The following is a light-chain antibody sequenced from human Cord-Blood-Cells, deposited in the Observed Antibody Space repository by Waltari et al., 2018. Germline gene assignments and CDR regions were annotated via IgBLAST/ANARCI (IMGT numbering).Light chain of an antibody. CDR3: SSYTSSSTS. J-gene: IGLJ2*01. CDR1: SSDVGGYNY. CDR2: EVS. V-gene: IGLV2-14*01. Sequence: QSALTQPASVSGSPGQSITISCTGTSSDVGGYNYVSWYQQHPGKAPKLMIYEVSKLPAVVSNRFSGSKAGNTASLTISGLQAEDEADYYCSSYTSSSTSFGGGTKLTVL.